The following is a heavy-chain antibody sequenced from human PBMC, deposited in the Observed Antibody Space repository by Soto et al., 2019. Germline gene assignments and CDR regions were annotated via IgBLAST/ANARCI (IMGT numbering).Heavy chain of an antibody. CDR2: IIPIFGTA. CDR3: ARDYYDSSGYAYDAFDI. CDR1: GGTFSSYA. Sequence: GASVKVSCKASGGTFSSYAISWVRQAPGQGLEWVGGIIPIFGTANYAQKFQGRVTITADESTSTAYMELSSLRSEDTAVYYCARDYYDSSGYAYDAFDIWGQGTMVT. J-gene: IGHJ3*02. V-gene: IGHV1-69*13. D-gene: IGHD3-22*01.